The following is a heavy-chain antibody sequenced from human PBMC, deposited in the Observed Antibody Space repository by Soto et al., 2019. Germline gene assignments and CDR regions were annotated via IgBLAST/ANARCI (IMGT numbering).Heavy chain of an antibody. CDR3: AKGSPGATLAFDI. V-gene: IGHV3-30*18. J-gene: IGHJ3*02. Sequence: PGGSLRLSCAASGFTFSSYGMHWVRQAPGKGLEWVAVISYDGSNKYYADSVKGRFTISRDNSKNTLYLQMNSLRAEDTAVYYCAKGSPGATLAFDIWGQGTMVTVSS. D-gene: IGHD1-26*01. CDR1: GFTFSSYG. CDR2: ISYDGSNK.